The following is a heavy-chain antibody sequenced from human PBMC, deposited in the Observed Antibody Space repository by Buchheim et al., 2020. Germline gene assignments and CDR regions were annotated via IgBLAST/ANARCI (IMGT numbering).Heavy chain of an antibody. CDR2: IDPSSSIT. V-gene: IGHV3-48*04. J-gene: IGHJ4*02. Sequence: EVQLVESEGGSVQPGGSLRLSCAASGFYFSSYGMTWVRQAPGKGLEWVSYIDPSSSITYYADSVKGRLTISRDNAKKSLCLQMNSLRAEDTAVYYCARARYNTSPDYWGQGTL. D-gene: IGHD1-14*01. CDR1: GFYFSSYG. CDR3: ARARYNTSPDY.